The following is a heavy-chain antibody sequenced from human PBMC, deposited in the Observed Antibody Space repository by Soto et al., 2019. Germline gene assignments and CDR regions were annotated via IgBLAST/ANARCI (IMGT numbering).Heavy chain of an antibody. CDR3: AREELGGSYPTTFDC. J-gene: IGHJ4*02. CDR2: IYHSGST. V-gene: IGHV4-38-2*02. Sequence: SETLSLTCAVSGYSISSGYYWGWIRQPPGKGLEWIGSIYHSGSTYYNPSLKSRVTISVDTSKNQFSLKLSSVTAADTAVYYCAREELGGSYPTTFDCWGQGTLVTVSS. D-gene: IGHD1-26*01. CDR1: GYSISSGYY.